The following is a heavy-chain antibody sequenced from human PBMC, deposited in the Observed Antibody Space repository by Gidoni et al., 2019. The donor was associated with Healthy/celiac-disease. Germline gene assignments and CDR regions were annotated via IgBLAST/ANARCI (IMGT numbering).Heavy chain of an antibody. CDR2: IYPGDSDT. CDR3: ARHSHSRLRGVERAFDP. D-gene: IGHD4-17*01. V-gene: IGHV5-51*01. J-gene: IGHJ5*02. CDR1: GYSFTSYW. Sequence: EVQLVQSGAEVKKPGESLKISCKGSGYSFTSYWIGWVRQMPGKGLEWMGIIYPGDSDTRYSPSFQGQVTISADKSISTAYLQWSSLKASDTAMYYCARHSHSRLRGVERAFDPWGQGTLVTVSS.